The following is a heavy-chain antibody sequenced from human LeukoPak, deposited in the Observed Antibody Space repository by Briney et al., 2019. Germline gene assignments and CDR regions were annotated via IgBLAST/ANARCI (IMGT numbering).Heavy chain of an antibody. D-gene: IGHD2-15*01. CDR2: INENGSGK. Sequence: AGGSLRLSRAASGFTFSSNWMGWVRQAPGQGLEGGAIINENGSGKYYVDSVKGRFTISRDNAKSSLFLQMNSLRAEDTALYYCAKEGGASRFDYWGQGTLVTVSS. J-gene: IGHJ4*02. CDR3: AKEGGASRFDY. V-gene: IGHV3-7*01. CDR1: GFTFSSNW.